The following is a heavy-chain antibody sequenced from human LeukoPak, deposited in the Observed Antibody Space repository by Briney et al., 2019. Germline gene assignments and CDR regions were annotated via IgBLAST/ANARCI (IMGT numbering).Heavy chain of an antibody. CDR3: ARVALRYFDWLSPPLDY. V-gene: IGHV3-30*19. D-gene: IGHD3-9*01. CDR2: ISYDGSNK. Sequence: PGGSLRLSCAASGFTFSSYGMHWVRQAPGKGLEWVAVISYDGSNKYYADSVKGRFTISRDNSKNTLYLQMNSLRAEDTAVYYCARVALRYFDWLSPPLDYWGQGTLVTVSS. J-gene: IGHJ4*02. CDR1: GFTFSSYG.